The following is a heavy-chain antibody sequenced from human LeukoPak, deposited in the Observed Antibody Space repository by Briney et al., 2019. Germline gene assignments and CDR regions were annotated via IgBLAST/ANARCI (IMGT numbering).Heavy chain of an antibody. CDR1: GFNLDYHA. CDR2: ISFDGREN. J-gene: IGHJ4*02. CDR3: ARGGGYCSSTSCYLSPDFDF. V-gene: IGHV3-30*15. D-gene: IGHD2-2*01. Sequence: PGGSLRLSCVASGFNLDYHAMHWVRQAPGRGREGVALISFDGRENNYADSVKGRFTISTDNSKNTLYLQMSSLGAEDAAVYYCARGGGYCSSTSCYLSPDFDFWGQGTLVTVSS.